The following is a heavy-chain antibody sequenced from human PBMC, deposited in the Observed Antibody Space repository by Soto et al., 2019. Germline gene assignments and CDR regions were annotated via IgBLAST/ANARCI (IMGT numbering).Heavy chain of an antibody. D-gene: IGHD6-6*01. Sequence: SVKVSCKASGYPFTGYYMHWVRQAPGQGLEWMGWINPNSGGTNYAQKFQGRVTMTRDTSISTAYMELSRLRSDDTAVYYCARDHMERYSSSSYPGYWGQGTLVTVSS. J-gene: IGHJ4*02. CDR2: INPNSGGT. V-gene: IGHV1-2*02. CDR1: GYPFTGYY. CDR3: ARDHMERYSSSSYPGY.